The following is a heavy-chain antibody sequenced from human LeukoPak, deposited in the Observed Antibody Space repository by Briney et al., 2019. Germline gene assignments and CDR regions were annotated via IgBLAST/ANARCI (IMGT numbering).Heavy chain of an antibody. CDR3: ARQHDYDSSSYYGTVDY. CDR1: GYSCTIYW. Sequence: GESLQISCKGSGYSCTIYWIGWVRQMPGKGLEWMGIIYPGDSDTRYSPSFQGQVTISADKSISTAYLQWSSLKASDTAMYYCARQHDYDSSSYYGTVDYWGQGTLVTVSS. J-gene: IGHJ4*02. V-gene: IGHV5-51*01. CDR2: IYPGDSDT. D-gene: IGHD3-22*01.